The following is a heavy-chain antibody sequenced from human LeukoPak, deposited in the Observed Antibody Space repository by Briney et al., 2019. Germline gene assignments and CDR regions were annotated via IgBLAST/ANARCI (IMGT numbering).Heavy chain of an antibody. CDR2: ISSSSSYI. J-gene: IGHJ4*02. Sequence: GGSLRLSCAASGFTFSSYSMNWVRQAPGKGLEWVSSISSSSSYIYYADSVKGRFTISRDNAKNSLYLQMNSLRAEDTAVYYCARDALYCSGGSCYNFDYWGQGTLVTVSS. CDR3: ARDALYCSGGSCYNFDY. V-gene: IGHV3-21*01. CDR1: GFTFSSYS. D-gene: IGHD2-15*01.